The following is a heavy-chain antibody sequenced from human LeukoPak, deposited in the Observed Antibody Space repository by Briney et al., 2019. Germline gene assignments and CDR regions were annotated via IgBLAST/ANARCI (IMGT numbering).Heavy chain of an antibody. CDR3: AKDWELLVAFDI. V-gene: IGHV3-30*18. CDR2: ISYDGSNK. Sequence: GGSLRLSCAASGFTFSSYGMHWVRQAPGKGLEWVAVISYDGSNKYYADSVKGRFTISRDNSKNTLYLQMNSLRAEDTAVYYCAKDWELLVAFDIWGQGTMVTVSS. D-gene: IGHD1-26*01. J-gene: IGHJ3*02. CDR1: GFTFSSYG.